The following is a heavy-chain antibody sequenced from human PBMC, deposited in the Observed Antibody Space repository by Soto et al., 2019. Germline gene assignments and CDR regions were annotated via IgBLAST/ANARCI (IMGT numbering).Heavy chain of an antibody. D-gene: IGHD3-16*02. J-gene: IGHJ4*02. Sequence: QLQLQESGPGLVKPSETLSLTCTVSGGSISSSSYYWGWIRQPPGKGLEWIGSIYYSGSTYYNPSLKSRVTISVDTSKNQFSLKLSSVTAADTAVYYCARGVAGDYDYIWGSYRHEIFDYWGQGTLVTVSS. V-gene: IGHV4-39*01. CDR1: GGSISSSSYY. CDR3: ARGVAGDYDYIWGSYRHEIFDY. CDR2: IYYSGST.